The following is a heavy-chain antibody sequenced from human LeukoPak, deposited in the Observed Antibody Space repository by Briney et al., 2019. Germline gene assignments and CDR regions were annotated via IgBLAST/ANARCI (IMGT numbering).Heavy chain of an antibody. CDR3: AKGLVDAFDI. J-gene: IGHJ3*02. CDR1: GFTCSYYT. D-gene: IGHD1-26*01. V-gene: IGHV3-30-3*02. CDR2: ISYDGIKK. Sequence: GGSLRLSCAASGFTCSYYTMYWVRQAPGKGLEWVAVISYDGIKKYYADSVKGRFTISRDNSKNTLYLQMNSLRAEDTAVYYCAKGLVDAFDIWGQGTMVTVSS.